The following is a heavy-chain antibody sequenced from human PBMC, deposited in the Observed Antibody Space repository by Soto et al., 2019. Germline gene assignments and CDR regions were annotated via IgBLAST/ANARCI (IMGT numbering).Heavy chain of an antibody. CDR2: IYYSGST. J-gene: IGHJ4*02. CDR3: ARMVGRYSSGWLIHPSYFDH. CDR1: GGSISSSSYY. D-gene: IGHD6-19*01. V-gene: IGHV4-39*01. Sequence: SETRSLTCTVSGGSISSSSYYWGWIRQPPGKGLEWIGSIYYSGSTYYNSSLKSRVTISGDTSKSQFSLQLSSVTAADTAVHYCARMVGRYSSGWLIHPSYFDHWGQGTLVTVSS.